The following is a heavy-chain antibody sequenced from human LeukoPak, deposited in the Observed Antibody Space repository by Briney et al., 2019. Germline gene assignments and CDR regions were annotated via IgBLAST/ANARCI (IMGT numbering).Heavy chain of an antibody. V-gene: IGHV1-2*02. D-gene: IGHD2-15*01. CDR1: GYTFTDYY. CDR3: ARDGTFDI. Sequence: ASVKVSCKASGYTFTDYYMRWVRQAPGQGLEWMGWINPDSGVTNYPQKFQGRVTMTRDTSSSTAYMELIRLRSDDTAAYYCARDGTFDIWGQGTMVTVSS. J-gene: IGHJ3*02. CDR2: INPDSGVT.